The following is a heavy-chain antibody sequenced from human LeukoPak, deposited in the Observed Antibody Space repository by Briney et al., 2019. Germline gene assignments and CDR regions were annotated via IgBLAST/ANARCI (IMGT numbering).Heavy chain of an antibody. Sequence: GGSLRLSCAASGFTFSSYSMNWVRQAPGKGLEWVSYISSSSSTIYYADSVKGRFTISRDNAKNSLYLQMNSLRDEDTAVYYCARGGYDFWSGYYSFDYWGQGTLVTVSS. CDR3: ARGGYDFWSGYYSFDY. V-gene: IGHV3-48*02. CDR2: ISSSSSTI. J-gene: IGHJ4*02. D-gene: IGHD3-3*01. CDR1: GFTFSSYS.